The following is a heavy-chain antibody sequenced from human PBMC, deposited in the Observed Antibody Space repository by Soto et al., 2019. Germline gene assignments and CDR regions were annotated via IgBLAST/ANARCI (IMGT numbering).Heavy chain of an antibody. V-gene: IGHV3-30*18. CDR1: GFTFSSYG. Sequence: QVQLVESGGGVVQPGRSLILSCAASGFTFSSYGMHWVRQAPGKGLVWVAVTSYDGGDKHYADSVKGRFTISRDNSKNTLYLQMNSLRAADTAVYYGAKGYLYHNTYAMDYWGQGTLVTVS. J-gene: IGHJ4*02. CDR2: TSYDGGDK. CDR3: AKGYLYHNTYAMDY. D-gene: IGHD2-2*01.